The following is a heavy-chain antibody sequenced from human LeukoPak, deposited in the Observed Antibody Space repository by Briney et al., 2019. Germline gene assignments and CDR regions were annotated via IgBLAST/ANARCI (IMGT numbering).Heavy chain of an antibody. Sequence: GGSLRLSCAASGFTFSSYAMSWVRQAPGKGLEWVSAISGSGGSTYYADSVKGRFTISRDNSKNTLYLQMNSLRPEDTGVYYCAKDGQLGGSSWFTLYFDYWGQGTLVTVSS. D-gene: IGHD6-13*01. CDR2: ISGSGGST. V-gene: IGHV3-23*01. CDR1: GFTFSSYA. CDR3: AKDGQLGGSSWFTLYFDY. J-gene: IGHJ4*02.